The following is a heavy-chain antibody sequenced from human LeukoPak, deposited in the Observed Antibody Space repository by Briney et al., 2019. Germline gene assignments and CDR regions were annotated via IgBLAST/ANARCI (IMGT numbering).Heavy chain of an antibody. CDR3: AREAECSGGSCYSYGWFDP. Sequence: SETLSLTCTVSGGSVSSGLNKWSWIRQPPGKELQWIGDISYSGSASYNPSLRSRVTISLDTSTNQFSLTLGSVTAADTAVYYCAREAECSGGSCYSYGWFDPWGQGTQVIVSS. CDR2: ISYSGSA. V-gene: IGHV4-61*01. CDR1: GGSVSSGLNK. J-gene: IGHJ5*02. D-gene: IGHD2-15*01.